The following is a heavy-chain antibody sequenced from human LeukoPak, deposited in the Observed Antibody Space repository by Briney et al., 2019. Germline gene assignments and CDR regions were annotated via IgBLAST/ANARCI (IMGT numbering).Heavy chain of an antibody. J-gene: IGHJ4*02. CDR3: AKETRGSYSDY. Sequence: GGSLRLSCAASGFTFSSSGMHWVRQAPGKGLEWVAFISYDGSNRNYADSVKGRFTISRDNSKNTLYLQMNSLRAEDTAVYYCAKETRGSYSDYWGQGTLVTVSS. D-gene: IGHD5-12*01. CDR1: GFTFSSSG. V-gene: IGHV3-30*02. CDR2: ISYDGSNR.